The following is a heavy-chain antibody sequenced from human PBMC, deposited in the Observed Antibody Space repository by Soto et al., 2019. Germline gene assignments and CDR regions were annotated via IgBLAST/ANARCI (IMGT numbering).Heavy chain of an antibody. V-gene: IGHV4-31*03. CDR3: AREVRIGHCSSTSCQHNWFDP. D-gene: IGHD2-2*01. Sequence: SETLSLTCTVSGGSISSGGYYWSWIRQHPGKGLEWIGYIYYSGSTYYNPSLKSRVTISVDTSKNQFSLKLSSVTAADTAVYYCAREVRIGHCSSTSCQHNWFDPWGQGTLVTVSS. CDR2: IYYSGST. J-gene: IGHJ5*02. CDR1: GGSISSGGYY.